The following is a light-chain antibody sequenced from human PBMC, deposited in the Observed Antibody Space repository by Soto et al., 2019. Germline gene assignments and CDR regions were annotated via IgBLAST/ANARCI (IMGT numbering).Light chain of an antibody. V-gene: IGLV2-14*01. Sequence: QSVLTQPASVSGSTGQSITISCTGTSSDIGGYNYVSWYQQHPGKAPKLIIYEVSNRPSGVSNRFSGSKSGNTASLTISGLQAEDEADYYCTSYTSSITYVFGTGTKVTVL. J-gene: IGLJ1*01. CDR3: TSYTSSITYV. CDR2: EVS. CDR1: SSDIGGYNY.